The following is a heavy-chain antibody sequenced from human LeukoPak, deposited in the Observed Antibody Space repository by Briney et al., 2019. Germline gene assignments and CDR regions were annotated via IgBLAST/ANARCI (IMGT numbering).Heavy chain of an antibody. CDR1: GGSFSGYY. J-gene: IGHJ4*02. CDR2: INHSGST. Sequence: SETLSLTCAVYGGSFSGYYWCWIRQPPGKGLEWIGEINHSGSTNYNPSLKSRVTISVDTSKNQFSLKLSSVTAADTAVYYCARGTTVTVFDYWGQGTLVTVSS. CDR3: ARGTTVTVFDY. V-gene: IGHV4-34*01. D-gene: IGHD4-17*01.